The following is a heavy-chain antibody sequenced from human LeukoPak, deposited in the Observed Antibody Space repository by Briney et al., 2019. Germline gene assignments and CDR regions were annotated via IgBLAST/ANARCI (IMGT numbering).Heavy chain of an antibody. Sequence: GGSLRLSCAASGFTFSSYAMSWVRQAPGKGLEWVSAISGSGGSTDYADSVKGRFTVSRDNAKNSLYLQMNTLRAEDTAVYYCVRDGAVVTSGSYPWRYFQYWGLGTLVTVSS. D-gene: IGHD3-10*01. CDR2: ISGSGGST. CDR3: VRDGAVVTSGSYPWRYFQY. J-gene: IGHJ1*01. V-gene: IGHV3-23*01. CDR1: GFTFSSYA.